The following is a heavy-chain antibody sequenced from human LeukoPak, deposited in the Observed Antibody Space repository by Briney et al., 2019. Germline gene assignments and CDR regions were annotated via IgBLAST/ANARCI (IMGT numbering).Heavy chain of an antibody. CDR1: GFNFGDYH. Sequence: PGGSLRLSCAAAGFNFGDYHMNWIRQAPGKGLEYISYISSSGVTTLSTDSVKGRFTISRDNTKNSLSLQMNSLTAEDTAVYFCARVGSSWNGDWYFDLWGRGTLVTVSS. D-gene: IGHD6-13*01. CDR3: ARVGSSWNGDWYFDL. V-gene: IGHV3-11*01. CDR2: ISSSGVTT. J-gene: IGHJ2*01.